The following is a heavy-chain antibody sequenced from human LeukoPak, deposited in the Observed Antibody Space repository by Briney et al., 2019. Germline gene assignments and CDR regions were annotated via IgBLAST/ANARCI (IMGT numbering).Heavy chain of an antibody. CDR2: MNPSGST. V-gene: IGHV4-34*01. D-gene: IGHD3-22*01. Sequence: SETLSLTCAVYGGSFSGYYWTWIRQTPEKGLEWIGEMNPSGSTSYNPSLKSRVTISVDTSKNQFSLKLSSVTAADMAVYYCARGRQDVTMIVVVMTAVSYYLDVWGKGTTVTVS. CDR3: ARGRQDVTMIVVVMTAVSYYLDV. CDR1: GGSFSGYY. J-gene: IGHJ6*03.